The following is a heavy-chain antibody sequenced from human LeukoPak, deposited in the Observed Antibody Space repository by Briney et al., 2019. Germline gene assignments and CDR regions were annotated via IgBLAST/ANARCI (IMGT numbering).Heavy chain of an antibody. D-gene: IGHD2-2*01. CDR2: INPNSGGT. V-gene: IGHV1-2*04. J-gene: IGHJ4*02. CDR1: GYTFTGYY. CDR3: ARGEYCSSTSCYDY. Sequence: EASVKVSRKASGYTFTGYYMHWVRQAPGQGVEWMGWINPNSGGTNYAQKFQGWVTMTRDTSISTAYMELSRLRSDDTAVYYCARGEYCSSTSCYDYWGQGTLVTVSS.